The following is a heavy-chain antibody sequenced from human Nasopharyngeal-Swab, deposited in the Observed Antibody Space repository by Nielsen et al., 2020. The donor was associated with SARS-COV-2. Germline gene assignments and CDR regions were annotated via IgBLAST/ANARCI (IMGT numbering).Heavy chain of an antibody. J-gene: IGHJ6*02. Sequence: WIRQPPGKGLEWVSYISSSGSTIYYADSVKGRFTISRDNTKNSLSLQMNSLRAEDTAVYYCARDGLDYDFWSAYFMDVWGQGTTVTVSS. CDR2: ISSSGSTI. V-gene: IGHV3-11*04. D-gene: IGHD3-3*01. CDR3: ARDGLDYDFWSAYFMDV.